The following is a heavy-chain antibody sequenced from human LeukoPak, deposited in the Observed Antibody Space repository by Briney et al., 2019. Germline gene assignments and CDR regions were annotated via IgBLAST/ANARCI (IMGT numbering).Heavy chain of an antibody. V-gene: IGHV4-59*08. J-gene: IGHJ5*02. CDR1: GGSISDYF. D-gene: IGHD2-21*02. Sequence: SETLSLTCTVSGGSISDYFWGWIRQPPGKGLEWIGYISYSGNANYSPSLKSRVTISVGTSKNQFSLKLTSVTAADTAVYYCARRPVTGPNWFDPWGQGTLVTVSS. CDR3: ARRPVTGPNWFDP. CDR2: ISYSGNA.